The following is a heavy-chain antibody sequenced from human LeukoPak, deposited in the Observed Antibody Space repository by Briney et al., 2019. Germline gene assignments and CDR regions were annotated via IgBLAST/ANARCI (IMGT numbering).Heavy chain of an antibody. V-gene: IGHV3-74*01. CDR1: GFTFSSYW. CDR3: TRDLMDYDVSTGLHHYYMDV. CDR2: INGDGRNI. D-gene: IGHD3-9*01. Sequence: PGGSLRLSCVASGFTFSSYWMHWVRQAPRKGLVWVSRINGDGRNINYADSVRGRFTISRDNAKNTLYLQMNTLRVEDTAVYYCTRDLMDYDVSTGLHHYYMDVWGQGTMVTVSS. J-gene: IGHJ3*01.